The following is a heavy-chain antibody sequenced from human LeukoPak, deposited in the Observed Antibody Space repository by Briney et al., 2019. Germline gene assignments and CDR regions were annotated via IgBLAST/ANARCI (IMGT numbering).Heavy chain of an antibody. CDR3: ARLKDIAAAGYDLNYYYYGMDV. J-gene: IGHJ6*02. CDR2: IIPIFGTA. V-gene: IGHV1-69*13. D-gene: IGHD6-13*01. CDR1: GGTFSSYA. Sequence: ASVKVSCKASGGTFSSYAISWVRQAPGQGLEWMGGIIPIFGTANYAQKFQGRVTITADESTSTAYMELSSLRSEDTAVYYCARLKDIAAAGYDLNYYYYGMDVWGQGTTVTVSS.